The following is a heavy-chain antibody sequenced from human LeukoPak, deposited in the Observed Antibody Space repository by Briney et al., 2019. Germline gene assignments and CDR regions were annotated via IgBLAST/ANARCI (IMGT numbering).Heavy chain of an antibody. J-gene: IGHJ4*02. CDR2: FDPEDGET. CDR3: ATDIAVAGNY. D-gene: IGHD6-19*01. V-gene: IGHV1-24*01. CDR1: GYTLTELS. Sequence: ASVKVSCRVSGYTLTELSMHWVRQAPGKGLEWMGGFDPEDGETIYAQKFQGRVTITEDTSTDTAYMELSSLRSEDTAVYYCATDIAVAGNYWGQGTLVTVSS.